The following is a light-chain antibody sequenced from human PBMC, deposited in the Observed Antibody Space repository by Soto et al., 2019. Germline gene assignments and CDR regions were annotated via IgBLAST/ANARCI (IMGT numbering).Light chain of an antibody. CDR2: DSS. CDR1: QGINNY. CDR3: PQYDILPTT. J-gene: IGKJ2*01. Sequence: DIQMTQSPSSLSASVGDRVTITCQASQGINNYLVWYQQKPGRAPKLLIYDSSKLETGVPSRFSGGASGTDFTFTISRLQPEDVATYYCPQYDILPTTFGQGTKLEIK. V-gene: IGKV1-33*01.